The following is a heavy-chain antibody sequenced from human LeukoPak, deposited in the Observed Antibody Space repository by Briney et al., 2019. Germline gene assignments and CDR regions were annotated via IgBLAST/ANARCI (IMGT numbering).Heavy chain of an antibody. CDR1: GYTFTSYD. J-gene: IGHJ4*02. CDR3: GIAAAGPIDY. CDR2: IIPIFGTA. V-gene: IGHV1-69*06. Sequence: ASVKVSCKASGYTFTSYDISWVRQAPGQGLEWMGGIIPIFGTANYAQKFQGRVTITADKSTSTAYMELSSLRSEDTAVYYCGIAAAGPIDYWGQGTLVTVSS. D-gene: IGHD6-13*01.